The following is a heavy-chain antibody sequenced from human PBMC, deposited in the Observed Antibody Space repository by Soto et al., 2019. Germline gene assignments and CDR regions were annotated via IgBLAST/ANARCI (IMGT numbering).Heavy chain of an antibody. D-gene: IGHD6-19*01. Sequence: ASETLSLTCTVSGGSISSYYWSLIRQPPGKGLEWIGYIYYSGSTNYNPSLKSRVTISVDTSKNQFSLKLSSVTAADTAVYYCARSIAVAGRGLWFDPWGQGTLVTVSS. V-gene: IGHV4-59*01. J-gene: IGHJ5*02. CDR3: ARSIAVAGRGLWFDP. CDR2: IYYSGST. CDR1: GGSISSYY.